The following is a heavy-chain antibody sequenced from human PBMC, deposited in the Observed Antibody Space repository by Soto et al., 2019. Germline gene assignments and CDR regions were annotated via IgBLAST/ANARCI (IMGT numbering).Heavy chain of an antibody. J-gene: IGHJ5*02. CDR2: IIPIFGTA. CDR3: ASLWYYYGSGSYYT. CDR1: GGTFSSYA. Sequence: QVQLVQSGAEVKKPGSSVKVSCKASGGTFSSYAISWVRQAPGQGLEWMGGIIPIFGTANYAQKFQGRVTITADKSASTAYMELSSLRSEDTAVYYCASLWYYYGSGSYYTWGQGTLVTVSS. V-gene: IGHV1-69*06. D-gene: IGHD3-10*01.